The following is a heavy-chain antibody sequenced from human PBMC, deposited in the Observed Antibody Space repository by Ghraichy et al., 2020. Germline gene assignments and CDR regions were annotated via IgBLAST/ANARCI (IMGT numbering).Heavy chain of an antibody. CDR3: ARERYDFWSGYLPDY. Sequence: GGSLRLSCAASGFTVSSNYMSWVRQAPGKGLEWVSVIYSGGSTYYADSVKGRFTISRDNSKNTLYLQMNSLRAEDTAVYYCARERYDFWSGYLPDYWGQGTLVTVSS. D-gene: IGHD3-3*01. V-gene: IGHV3-53*01. CDR1: GFTVSSNY. CDR2: IYSGGST. J-gene: IGHJ4*02.